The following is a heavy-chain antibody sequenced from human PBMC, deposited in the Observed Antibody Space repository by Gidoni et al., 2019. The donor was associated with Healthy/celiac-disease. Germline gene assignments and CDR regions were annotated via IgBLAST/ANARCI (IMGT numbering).Heavy chain of an antibody. Sequence: EVQLVETGGGLIQPGGSLRLSCAAAGFTVSSNYMSWVRQAPGKGLEWVSVIDSGGSTYYADSVKGRFTISRDNSKNTLYLQMNSLRAEDTAVYYCARTYGSGSYHVWGQGTTVTVSS. D-gene: IGHD3-10*01. V-gene: IGHV3-53*02. J-gene: IGHJ6*02. CDR1: GFTVSSNY. CDR2: IDSGGST. CDR3: ARTYGSGSYHV.